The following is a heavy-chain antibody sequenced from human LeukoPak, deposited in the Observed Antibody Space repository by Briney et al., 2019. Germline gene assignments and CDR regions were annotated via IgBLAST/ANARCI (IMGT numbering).Heavy chain of an antibody. V-gene: IGHV4-30-2*02. Sequence: PSETLSLTCAVSGGSISSGGYSWSWIRQPPGKGLEWIGYIYHSGSTYYNPSLKSRVTISVDTSKNQFSLKLSSVTAADTAVYYCARWDDFWSGYYNHWGQGTLVTVSS. J-gene: IGHJ5*02. CDR2: IYHSGST. CDR1: GGSISSGGYS. D-gene: IGHD3-3*01. CDR3: ARWDDFWSGYYNH.